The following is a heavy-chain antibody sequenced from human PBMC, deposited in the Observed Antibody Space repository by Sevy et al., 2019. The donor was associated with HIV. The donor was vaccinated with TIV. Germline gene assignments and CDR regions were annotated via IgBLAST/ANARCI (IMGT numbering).Heavy chain of an antibody. D-gene: IGHD2-15*01. V-gene: IGHV3-23*01. CDR1: EFTFSSYA. J-gene: IGHJ6*02. CDR2: ISGSGRFT. CDR3: AKGFCSGATCPRDYYYYGMDV. Sequence: VGSLRLSCSASEFTFSSYAMSWVRQAPGKGLEWVSSISGSGRFTYYADFVEGRFLISRDNSKNTLSVQMNSLRAEDTAVYYCAKGFCSGATCPRDYYYYGMDVWGQGTTVTVSS.